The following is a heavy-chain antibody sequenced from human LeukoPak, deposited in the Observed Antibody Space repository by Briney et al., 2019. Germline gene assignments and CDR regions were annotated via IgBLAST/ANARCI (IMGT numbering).Heavy chain of an antibody. CDR1: GGSISSYY. CDR2: IYYSGST. Sequence: SETLSLTCTVSGGSISSYYWSWIRQPPGKGLEWMGYIYYSGSTNYNPSLKSRVTISVDTSKNQFSLKLSSVTAADTAVYYCARERAGNSMIDYWGQGTLVTVSS. J-gene: IGHJ4*02. D-gene: IGHD4-11*01. CDR3: ARERAGNSMIDY. V-gene: IGHV4-59*01.